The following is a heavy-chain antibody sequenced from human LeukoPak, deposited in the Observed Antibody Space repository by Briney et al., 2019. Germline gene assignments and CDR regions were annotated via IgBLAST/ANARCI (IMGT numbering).Heavy chain of an antibody. CDR2: IQYDGSNK. CDR1: GFTFSSYG. V-gene: IGHV3-30*02. CDR3: AKDPTGYYYDSSGYLLPDY. Sequence: GGSLRLSCAASGFTFSSYGMHWVRQAPGKGLEWVAFIQYDGSNKYYADSVKGRFTISRDNSKNTLYLQMNSLRAEDTAVYYCAKDPTGYYYDSSGYLLPDYWGQGTLVTVSS. D-gene: IGHD3-22*01. J-gene: IGHJ4*02.